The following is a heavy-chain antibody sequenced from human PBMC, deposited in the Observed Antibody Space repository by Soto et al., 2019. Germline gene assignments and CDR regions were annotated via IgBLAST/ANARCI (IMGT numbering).Heavy chain of an antibody. V-gene: IGHV4-59*08. D-gene: IGHD3-10*01. CDR3: ARYGSGSYNYYSYYSMDV. Sequence: SETLSLTCTVSGGSISSYYWSWIRQPPGKGLEWIGYIYYSGSTNYNPSLKSRVTISVDTSKNQFSLKLSSVTAADTAVYYCARYGSGSYNYYSYYSMDVWGKGPTVTVSS. J-gene: IGHJ6*03. CDR2: IYYSGST. CDR1: GGSISSYY.